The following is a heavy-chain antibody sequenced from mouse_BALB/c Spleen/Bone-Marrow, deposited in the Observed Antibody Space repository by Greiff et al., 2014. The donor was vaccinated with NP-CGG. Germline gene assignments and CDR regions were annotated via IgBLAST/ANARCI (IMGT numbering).Heavy chain of an antibody. Sequence: EVQVVESGGGLGKPGGSLKLSWAASGFTLGSYARSWFRQPPEKGRGGVASISSGGPTYYPDSVRGRFTISRDNARNILYLQMSSLGSEDTAMYYCARRRGYDFPFPYWGQGTLVTVSA. CDR1: GFTLGSYA. CDR3: ARRRGYDFPFPY. D-gene: IGHD2-4*01. CDR2: ISSGGPT. J-gene: IGHJ3*01. V-gene: IGHV5-6-5*01.